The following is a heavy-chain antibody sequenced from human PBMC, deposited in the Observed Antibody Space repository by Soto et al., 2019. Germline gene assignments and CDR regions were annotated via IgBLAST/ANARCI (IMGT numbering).Heavy chain of an antibody. CDR3: ARAWGGVPDY. V-gene: IGHV4-39*01. D-gene: IGHD3-16*01. Sequence: PSETLSLTWTVSGGSISSSSYYWGWIRQPPGKGLEWIGSIYYSGSTYYNPSLKSRVTISVDTSKNQFSLKLTSVTAADTAVYYCARAWGGVPDYWGQGTLVTVSS. J-gene: IGHJ4*02. CDR1: GGSISSSSYY. CDR2: IYYSGST.